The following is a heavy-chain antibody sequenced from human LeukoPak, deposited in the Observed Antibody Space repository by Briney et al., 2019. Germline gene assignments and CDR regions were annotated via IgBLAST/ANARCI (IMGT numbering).Heavy chain of an antibody. J-gene: IGHJ4*02. V-gene: IGHV1-18*01. CDR1: GYTFTTYG. Sequence: ASVKISCKTSGYTFTTYGVSWVRQAPGHGLEWMGWVSGYTGNTNYAERFQGRVTMTIDASTSTVYMELTNLRSDDTAVYFCARGEASASLYYFDFWGQGTLVTVS. CDR2: VSGYTGNT. CDR3: ARGEASASLYYFDF.